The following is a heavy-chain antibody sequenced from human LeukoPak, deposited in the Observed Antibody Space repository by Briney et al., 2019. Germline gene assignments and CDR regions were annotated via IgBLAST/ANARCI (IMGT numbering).Heavy chain of an antibody. V-gene: IGHV4-59*08. D-gene: IGHD3-10*01. CDR3: ARLWFRDDAFDI. Sequence: SETLSLTCTVSGGPISSYYWSWIRQPPGKGLEWIGYIYYSGSTNYNPSLKSRVTISVDTSKNQFSLKLSSVTAADTAVYYCARLWFRDDAFDIWGQGTMVTVSS. CDR1: GGPISSYY. CDR2: IYYSGST. J-gene: IGHJ3*02.